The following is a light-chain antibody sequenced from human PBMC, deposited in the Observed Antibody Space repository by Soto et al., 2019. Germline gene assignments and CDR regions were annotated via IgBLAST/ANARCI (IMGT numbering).Light chain of an antibody. V-gene: IGKV1-5*01. CDR1: QNINTY. CDR2: DAS. J-gene: IGKJ1*01. CDR3: QHYKSYSPWS. Sequence: DIQMTQSPSTLSASVGDRVTITCRASQNINTYLAWYQQKPGKAPNLLIYDASRLETGVPSRFTGAGSGTDFTLTITDLQPDDFATYYCQHYKSYSPWSFGQGTKVDIK.